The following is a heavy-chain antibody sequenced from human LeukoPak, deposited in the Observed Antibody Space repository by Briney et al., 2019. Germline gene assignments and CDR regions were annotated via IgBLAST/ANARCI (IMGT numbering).Heavy chain of an antibody. CDR1: GFTFSSYS. V-gene: IGHV3-21*01. CDR3: ARSNQAPLNEFHYYGSGSYYQYYYYYYYMDV. Sequence: GGSLRLSCAASGFTFSSYSMNWVRQAPGKGLEWVSSISSSSSYIYYADSVKGRFTISRDNAKNSLYLQMNSLRAEDTAVYYCARSNQAPLNEFHYYGSGSYYQYYYYYYYMDVWGKGTTVTVSS. CDR2: ISSSSSYI. J-gene: IGHJ6*03. D-gene: IGHD3-10*01.